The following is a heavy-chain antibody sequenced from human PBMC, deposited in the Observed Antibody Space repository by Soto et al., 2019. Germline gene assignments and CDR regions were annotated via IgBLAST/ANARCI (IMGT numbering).Heavy chain of an antibody. V-gene: IGHV1-18*04. D-gene: IGHD3-16*02. Sequence: ASVKVSCKASGYTFTSYGISWVRQAPGQGLEWMGWISAYNGNTNYAQKLQGRVTMTTDTSTSTAYMELRSLRSDDTAVYYCVRDISSYTPQYAFDIWGQGTMVTVSS. CDR2: ISAYNGNT. J-gene: IGHJ3*02. CDR1: GYTFTSYG. CDR3: VRDISSYTPQYAFDI.